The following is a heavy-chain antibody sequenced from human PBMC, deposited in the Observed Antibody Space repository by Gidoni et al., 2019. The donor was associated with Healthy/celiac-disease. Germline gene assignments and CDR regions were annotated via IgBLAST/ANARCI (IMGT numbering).Heavy chain of an antibody. CDR3: ARLEGRRYYRFRYFDL. V-gene: IGHV4-34*01. CDR1: GGSFTGYY. CDR2: INHSGST. Sequence: QVQLQQWGAGLLKPSETLSLTCAVYGGSFTGYYWSWIRQPPGKGLEWIGEINHSGSTNYNPSRKSRVTISLDTSKNQFSLKLSSVTAADTAVYYCARLEGRRYYRFRYFDLWGRGTLVIVSS. J-gene: IGHJ2*01. D-gene: IGHD3-16*01.